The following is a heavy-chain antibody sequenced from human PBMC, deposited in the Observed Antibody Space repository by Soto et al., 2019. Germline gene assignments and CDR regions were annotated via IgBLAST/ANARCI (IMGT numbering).Heavy chain of an antibody. D-gene: IGHD3-3*01. CDR2: ISAYNGNT. CDR3: ARGSLEWSLGYAFGI. J-gene: IGHJ3*02. CDR1: CYTFTSYG. V-gene: IGHV1-18*01. Sequence: GASVKVSCKASCYTFTSYGISWVRQAPGQGLEGMGWISAYNGNTNYAQKLQGRVTMTTDTSTSTAYMELRSLRSDDTAVYYCARGSLEWSLGYAFGIWGQGTMVTVSS.